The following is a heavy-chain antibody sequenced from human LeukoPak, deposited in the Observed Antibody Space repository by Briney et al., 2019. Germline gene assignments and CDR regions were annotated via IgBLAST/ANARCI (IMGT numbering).Heavy chain of an antibody. J-gene: IGHJ5*02. CDR2: ISWNSGGI. CDR1: GFTFDDYA. V-gene: IGHV3-9*01. Sequence: PGGSLRLSCAASGFTFDDYAMHWVRQAPGKGLEWVSGISWNSGGIGYADSVKGRFTISRDNAKNSLYLQMNSLRAEDTALYYCAKDIGPLPRGGFDPWGQGTLVTVSS. D-gene: IGHD3-16*01. CDR3: AKDIGPLPRGGFDP.